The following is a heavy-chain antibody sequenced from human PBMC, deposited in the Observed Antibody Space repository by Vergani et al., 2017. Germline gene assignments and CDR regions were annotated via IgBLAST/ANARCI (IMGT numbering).Heavy chain of an antibody. CDR3: ARDIRYCSSTXWCAPDWGWGEFDY. D-gene: IGHD2-2*01. Sequence: EVQLVESGGGLVKPGGSLRLSCAASGFTFSSYSMNWVRQAPGKGLEWVSSISSSSSYIYYADSVKGRFTISRDNAKNSLYLQMNSLRAEDTAVYYCARDIRYCSSTXWCAPDWGWGEFDYWGQGTLVTVSS. V-gene: IGHV3-21*01. CDR1: GFTFSSYS. CDR2: ISSSSSYI. J-gene: IGHJ4*02.